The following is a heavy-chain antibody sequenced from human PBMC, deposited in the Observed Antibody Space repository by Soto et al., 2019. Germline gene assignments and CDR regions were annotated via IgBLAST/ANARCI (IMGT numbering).Heavy chain of an antibody. CDR2: FDPEDGET. J-gene: IGHJ3*02. CDR1: GYTLTELS. V-gene: IGHV1-24*01. CDR3: ATNGDLQLWLPLGAFDI. Sequence: ASVKVSCKVSGYTLTELSMHWVRQAPGKGLEWMGGFDPEDGETIYAQKFQGRVTMTEDTSTDTAYMELSSLRSEDTAVYYCATNGDLQLWLPLGAFDIWGQGTMVTVSS. D-gene: IGHD5-18*01.